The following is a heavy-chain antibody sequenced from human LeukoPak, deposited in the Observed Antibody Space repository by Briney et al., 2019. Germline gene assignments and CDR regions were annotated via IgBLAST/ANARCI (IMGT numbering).Heavy chain of an antibody. CDR1: GGSITRSNW. D-gene: IGHD6-13*01. V-gene: IGHV4-4*02. CDR3: ARDLYSSRTNDAFVI. CDR2: VYDNGST. Sequence: SETLSLTCAVSGGSITRSNWWSWVRQSPGKGLEWIGEVYDNGSTNYNPSLKSRVTISVDKSKNQFSLKLTSVTAADTALYYCARDLYSSRTNDAFVIWGQGTMVTVSS. J-gene: IGHJ3*02.